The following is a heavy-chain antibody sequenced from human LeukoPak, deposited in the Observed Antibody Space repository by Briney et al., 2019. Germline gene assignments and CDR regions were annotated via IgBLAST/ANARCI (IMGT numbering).Heavy chain of an antibody. D-gene: IGHD5-18*01. Sequence: ASVKVSCKASGYTFTSYAMHWVRQAPGQRLEWMGWINAGNGNTKYSQKFQGRVTITRDTSASTAYMELSSLRSEDTAVYYCVVLLPPRVIRSPDPVDTAMVKSWDYYYGMDVWGQGTTVTVSS. CDR2: INAGNGNT. CDR1: GYTFTSYA. V-gene: IGHV1-3*01. J-gene: IGHJ6*02. CDR3: VVLLPPRVIRSPDPVDTAMVKSWDYYYGMDV.